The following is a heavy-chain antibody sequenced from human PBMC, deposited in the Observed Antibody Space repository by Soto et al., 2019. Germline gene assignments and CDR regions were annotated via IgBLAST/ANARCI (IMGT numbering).Heavy chain of an antibody. V-gene: IGHV3-23*01. J-gene: IGHJ4*02. D-gene: IGHD6-19*01. CDR2: ILGSGGT. CDR1: GFTFSKYA. Sequence: GGSLRLSCAASGFTFSKYAMMWVRQAPGKGLEWVSGILGSGGTYHADSVKGRFTISRDNSKNTLYLQMNSLRAEDTAVYYCAKGGYSSGWYNHFDYWGQGTLVTVSS. CDR3: AKGGYSSGWYNHFDY.